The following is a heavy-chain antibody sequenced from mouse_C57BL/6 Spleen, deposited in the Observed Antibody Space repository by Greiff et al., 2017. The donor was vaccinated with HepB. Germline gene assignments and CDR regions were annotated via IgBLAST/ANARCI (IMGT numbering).Heavy chain of an antibody. J-gene: IGHJ4*01. CDR1: GYTFTDYY. CDR3: ARKLGSLYAMDY. CDR2: INPYNGGT. V-gene: IGHV1-19*01. Sequence: EVQLQESGPVLVKPGASVKMSCKASGYTFTDYYMNWVKQSHGKSLEWIGVINPYNGGTSYNQKFKGKATLTVDKSSSTAYMALNSLTSEDSAVYYCARKLGSLYAMDYWGQGTSVTVSS. D-gene: IGHD4-1*01.